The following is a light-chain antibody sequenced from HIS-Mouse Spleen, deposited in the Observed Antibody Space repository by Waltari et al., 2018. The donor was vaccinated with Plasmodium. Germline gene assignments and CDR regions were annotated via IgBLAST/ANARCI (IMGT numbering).Light chain of an antibody. Sequence: SYELTQPPSVSVSPDQTARITCSGAALPKTNAYWYRQKSGQAPVLVIYEDSKRPSGIPERFSGSSSGTMATLTISGAQVEDEADYYCYSTDSSGNHRVFGGGTKLTVL. CDR2: EDS. J-gene: IGLJ3*02. CDR1: ALPKTN. CDR3: YSTDSSGNHRV. V-gene: IGLV3-10*01.